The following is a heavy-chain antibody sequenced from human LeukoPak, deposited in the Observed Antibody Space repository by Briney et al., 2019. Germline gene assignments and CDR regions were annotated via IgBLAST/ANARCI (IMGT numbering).Heavy chain of an antibody. Sequence: SETLSLTCTVSGGSISSYSWSWIRQPPGKGLEWIGYIYYSGSTNYNPSLKSRVTISVDTSKNQFSLKLSSVTAADTAVYYCARLRYYGSGSYYDYWGQGTLVTVSS. J-gene: IGHJ4*02. CDR1: GGSISSYS. D-gene: IGHD3-10*01. CDR2: IYYSGST. V-gene: IGHV4-59*08. CDR3: ARLRYYGSGSYYDY.